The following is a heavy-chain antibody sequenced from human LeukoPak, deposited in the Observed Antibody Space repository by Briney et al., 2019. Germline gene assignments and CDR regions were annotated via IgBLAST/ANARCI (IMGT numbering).Heavy chain of an antibody. CDR3: ARGRYCSSTSCYRAVDY. Sequence: SETLSLTCAVYGGSFSGYYWSWIRQPPGKGLEWIGEINHSGSTNYNPSLKSRVTLPVHTSNNQFSLKLSSVTAADTAVYYCARGRYCSSTSCYRAVDYWGQGTLVTVSS. CDR2: INHSGST. J-gene: IGHJ4*02. D-gene: IGHD2-2*01. V-gene: IGHV4-34*01. CDR1: GGSFSGYY.